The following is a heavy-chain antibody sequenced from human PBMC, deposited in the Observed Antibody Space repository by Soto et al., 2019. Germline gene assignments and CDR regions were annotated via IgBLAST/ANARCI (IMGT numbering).Heavy chain of an antibody. V-gene: IGHV1-46*03. CDR3: TSGRQYYQYAMDV. Sequence: QVQVVQSGAEVKKPGASVRISCKASGYTFTDYFIHWVRQAPGQGLEWIGRITPSGGSTTKAQKCQGGIPMSGVASPTTAYMELSSLRSDGTAVYYCTSGRQYYQYAMDVWGQGNTVTVSS. CDR2: ITPSGGST. J-gene: IGHJ6*02. CDR1: GYTFTDYF.